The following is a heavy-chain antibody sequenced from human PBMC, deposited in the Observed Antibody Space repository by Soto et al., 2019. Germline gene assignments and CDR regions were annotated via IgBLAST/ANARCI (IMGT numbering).Heavy chain of an antibody. CDR3: ARGEVGIAVAGFEDPFDY. CDR2: ISAYNGNT. D-gene: IGHD6-19*01. CDR1: GYTFTSYG. J-gene: IGHJ4*02. Sequence: QVQLVQSGAEVKKPGASVKVSYKASGYTFTSYGISWVRQAPGQGLEWMGWISAYNGNTNYAQKLQGRVTMTTDTSTSTAYMELRSLRSDDTAVYYCARGEVGIAVAGFEDPFDYWGQGTLVTVSS. V-gene: IGHV1-18*01.